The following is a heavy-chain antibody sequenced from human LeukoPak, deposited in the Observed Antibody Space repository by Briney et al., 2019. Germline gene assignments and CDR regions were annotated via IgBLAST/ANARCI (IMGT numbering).Heavy chain of an antibody. CDR2: IYTSGSS. CDR3: GRYYYDSSGAFDI. D-gene: IGHD3-22*01. CDR1: GGSINSGSYY. J-gene: IGHJ3*02. V-gene: IGHV4-61*02. Sequence: SETLSLTCTVSGGSINSGSYYWNWIRQPAGKGLEWIGRIYTSGSSNYNPSLKSRVTISIDTSKNQFSLKLSSVTAADTAVYYCGRYYYDSSGAFDIWGQGTMVTVSS.